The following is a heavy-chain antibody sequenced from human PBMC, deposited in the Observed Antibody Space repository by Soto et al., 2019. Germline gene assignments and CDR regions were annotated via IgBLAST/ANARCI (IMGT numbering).Heavy chain of an antibody. CDR2: IYYSGST. Sequence: PSETLSLTCTVSGGSVSSGNYYWSWIRQPPGKGLEWIGSIYYSGSTYYNPSLKSRVTISVDTSKNQFSLKLSSVTAADTAVYYCARHFGVVRGVARWFDPWGQGTLVTVSS. V-gene: IGHV4-39*01. CDR3: ARHFGVVRGVARWFDP. CDR1: GGSVSSGNYY. D-gene: IGHD3-10*01. J-gene: IGHJ5*02.